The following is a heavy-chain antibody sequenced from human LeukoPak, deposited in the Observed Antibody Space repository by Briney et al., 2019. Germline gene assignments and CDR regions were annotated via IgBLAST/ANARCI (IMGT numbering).Heavy chain of an antibody. CDR3: ASLRRPLYSGYGMDV. CDR2: IIPILGIA. CDR1: GGTFSSYA. J-gene: IGHJ6*02. Sequence: GASVKVSCKASGGTFSSYAISWVRQAPGQGLEWMGRIIPILGIANYAQKFQGRVTITVDKSTSTAHMELSSLRSEDTAVYYCASLRRPLYSGYGMDVWGQGTTVTVSS. D-gene: IGHD2-21*01. V-gene: IGHV1-69*04.